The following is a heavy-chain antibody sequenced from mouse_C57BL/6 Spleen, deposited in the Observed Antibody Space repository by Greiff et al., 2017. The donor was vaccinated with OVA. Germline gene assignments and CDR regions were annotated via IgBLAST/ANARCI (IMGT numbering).Heavy chain of an antibody. CDR3: ARDGYYGSSRYYFDY. D-gene: IGHD1-1*01. J-gene: IGHJ2*01. V-gene: IGHV5-4*01. CDR2: ISDGGSYT. CDR1: GFTFSSYA. Sequence: VQLKESGGGLVKPGGSLKLSCAASGFTFSSYAMSWVRQTPEKRLEWVATISDGGSYTYYPDNVKGRFTISRDNAKNNLYLQMSHLKSEDTAMYYCARDGYYGSSRYYFDYWGQGTTLTVSS.